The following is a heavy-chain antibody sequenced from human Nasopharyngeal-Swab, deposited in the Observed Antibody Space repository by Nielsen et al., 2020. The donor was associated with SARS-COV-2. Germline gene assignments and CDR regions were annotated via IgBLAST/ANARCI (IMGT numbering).Heavy chain of an antibody. CDR2: IYYSGST. J-gene: IGHJ5*02. V-gene: IGHV4-39*01. D-gene: IGHD4-17*01. Sequence: RQAPGKGLEWIGSIYYSGSTYYNPSLKSRVTISVDTSKNQFALKLSSVTAADTAVYYCARLGYGDSNWFDPWGQGTLVTVSS. CDR3: ARLGYGDSNWFDP.